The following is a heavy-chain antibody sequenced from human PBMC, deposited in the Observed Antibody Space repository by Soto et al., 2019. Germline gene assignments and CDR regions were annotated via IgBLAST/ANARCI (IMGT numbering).Heavy chain of an antibody. V-gene: IGHV3-23*01. Sequence: VQLLESGGGLVQPGGSLRLSCAASGFTFSNYVLTWVRQAPGKGLEWVSGIDGSGDGTFYADSVKGRCTISRDNSKNTVYLEMNSLRAEDTAVYYCAKEGLERLFNFDYWGQGTVVTVSS. J-gene: IGHJ4*02. CDR1: GFTFSNYV. CDR2: IDGSGDGT. D-gene: IGHD1-1*01. CDR3: AKEGLERLFNFDY.